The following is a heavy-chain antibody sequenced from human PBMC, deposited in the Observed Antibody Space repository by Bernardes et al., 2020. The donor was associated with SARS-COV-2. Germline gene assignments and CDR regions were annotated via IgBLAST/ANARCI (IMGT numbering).Heavy chain of an antibody. Sequence: GGSLRLSCAASGFTFDDYGMSWVRQAPGKGLEWVSGINWNGGSTGYADSVKGRFTISRDNSKNTLYLQMNSLRAEDTAVYYCARAVQEDWYFDLWGRGTLVTVSS. CDR3: ARAVQEDWYFDL. CDR2: INWNGGST. J-gene: IGHJ2*01. V-gene: IGHV3-20*04. CDR1: GFTFDDYG.